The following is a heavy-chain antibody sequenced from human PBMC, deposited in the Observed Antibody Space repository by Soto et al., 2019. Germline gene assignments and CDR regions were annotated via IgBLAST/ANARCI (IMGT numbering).Heavy chain of an antibody. D-gene: IGHD3-10*01. CDR1: GFTFSSYS. Sequence: EVQLVESGGGLVQPGGSLRLSCAASGFTFSSYSMNWVRQAPGKGLEWVSYISSSSSTIYYADSVKDRFTISRDNAKNSLYLQMNSLRAEDTAVYYCARANYYGSPGDFDYWGQGNLVTVSS. J-gene: IGHJ4*02. CDR3: ARANYYGSPGDFDY. CDR2: ISSSSSTI. V-gene: IGHV3-48*01.